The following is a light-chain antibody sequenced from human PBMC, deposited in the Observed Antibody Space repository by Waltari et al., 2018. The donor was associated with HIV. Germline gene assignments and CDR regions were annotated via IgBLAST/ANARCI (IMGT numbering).Light chain of an antibody. J-gene: IGKJ1*01. CDR2: GAS. CDR1: QSVSSN. CDR3: QQYNKWPWT. Sequence: EIVMTQSPATLSVSPGERATLSCRASQSVSSNLAWYQQKPGQAPRLLMYGASTRASGFPVRFSGSGSGTEFTLTISSLQFEDFAVYYCQQYNKWPWTFGQGTKVEIK. V-gene: IGKV3-15*01.